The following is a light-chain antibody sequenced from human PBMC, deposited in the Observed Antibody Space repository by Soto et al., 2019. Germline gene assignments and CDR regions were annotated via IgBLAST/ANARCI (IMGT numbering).Light chain of an antibody. CDR2: EVN. V-gene: IGLV2-23*02. CDR1: RSDVGRYNL. CDR3: FSYVGSSILR. Sequence: QSALTQPASVSGSPGQSITISCTGTRSDVGRYNLVSWYQQLPGKAPKLIIYEVNERPSGISDRFSGPKSGNTASLTISGLQDEDEADYYCFSYVGSSILRFGGGTKLTVL. J-gene: IGLJ3*02.